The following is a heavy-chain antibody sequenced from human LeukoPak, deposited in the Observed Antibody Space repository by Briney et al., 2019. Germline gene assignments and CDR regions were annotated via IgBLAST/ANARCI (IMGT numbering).Heavy chain of an antibody. CDR3: AKDIGYSSSRGIDY. J-gene: IGHJ4*02. CDR2: ISWNSGSI. D-gene: IGHD6-6*01. CDR1: GFTFDDYA. Sequence: GRSLRLSCAASGFTFDDYAMHWVRQAPGKGLEWVSDISWNSGSIGYADSVKGRFTISRDNAKNSLYLQMNSLRAEDMALYYCAKDIGYSSSRGIDYWGQGTLVTVSS. V-gene: IGHV3-9*03.